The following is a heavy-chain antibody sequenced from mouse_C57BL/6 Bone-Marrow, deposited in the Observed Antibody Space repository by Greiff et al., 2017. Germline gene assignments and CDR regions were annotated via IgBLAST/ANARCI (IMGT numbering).Heavy chain of an antibody. V-gene: IGHV5-4*01. CDR2: ISDGGSYT. CDR3: ARDEGGYYVSLAY. Sequence: EVKLMESGGGLVKPGGSLKLSCAASGFTFSSYAMSWVRQTPEKRLEWVATISDGGSYTYYPDNVKGRFTISRDNAKNNLYLQMSHLKSEDTAMYYCARDEGGYYVSLAYWGQGTLVTVSA. D-gene: IGHD2-3*01. CDR1: GFTFSSYA. J-gene: IGHJ3*01.